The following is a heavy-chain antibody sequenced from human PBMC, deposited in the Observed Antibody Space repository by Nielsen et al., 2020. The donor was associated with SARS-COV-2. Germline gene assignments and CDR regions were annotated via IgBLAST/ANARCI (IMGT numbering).Heavy chain of an antibody. CDR2: INAGNGNT. CDR3: ARDGALRFLEWSLYRDYYYGMDV. CDR1: GYTFTSYA. J-gene: IGHJ6*02. V-gene: IGHV1-3*01. D-gene: IGHD3-3*01. Sequence: ASVKVSCKASGYTFTSYAKHWVRQAPGQRLEWMGWINAGNGNTKYSQKFQGRVTITRDTSASTAYMELSSLRSEDTAVYYCARDGALRFLEWSLYRDYYYGMDVWGQGTTVTVSS.